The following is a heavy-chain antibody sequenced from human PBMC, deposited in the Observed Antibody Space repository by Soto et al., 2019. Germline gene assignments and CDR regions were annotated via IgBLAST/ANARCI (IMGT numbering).Heavy chain of an antibody. Sequence: SVKVSCKASGFIFTSSSVQWVRQARGQRLEWIGWITVGTGNTNYAQKFQERVTITRDMSTSTAYMELSNLRSHDTPVYYCAAGDSSGYYGGWGQGTQVTVSS. CDR2: ITVGTGNT. CDR3: AAGDSSGYYGG. J-gene: IGHJ4*02. V-gene: IGHV1-58*01. CDR1: GFIFTSSS. D-gene: IGHD3-22*01.